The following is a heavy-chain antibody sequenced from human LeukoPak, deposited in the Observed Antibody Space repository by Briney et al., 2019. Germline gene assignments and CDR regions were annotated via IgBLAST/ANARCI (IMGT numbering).Heavy chain of an antibody. J-gene: IGHJ4*02. Sequence: ASVKVSCKASGYTFTSYGISWVRQAPGQGLEWMGWISAYNGNTNYAQKLQGRVTMTTDTSTSTAYMELRSLRSDDTAVYYCARAPLQYCSSTSCSFDYWGQGTLVTVSS. V-gene: IGHV1-18*01. D-gene: IGHD2-2*01. CDR2: ISAYNGNT. CDR1: GYTFTSYG. CDR3: ARAPLQYCSSTSCSFDY.